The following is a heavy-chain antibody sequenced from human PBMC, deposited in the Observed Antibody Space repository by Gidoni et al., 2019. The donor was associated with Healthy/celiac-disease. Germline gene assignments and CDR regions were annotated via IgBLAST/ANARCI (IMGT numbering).Heavy chain of an antibody. CDR1: GGSISSYY. V-gene: IGHV4-59*12. D-gene: IGHD3-16*01. Sequence: QVQLQESGPGLVKPSETLSLTCTVPGGSISSYYWSWIRQPPGKGLEWIGYIYYSGSTNYTPSRKSRVTISVDTSKNQFSLKLSSVTAADTAVYYCARDLGGRRVGPVSVNWFDPWGQGTLVTVSS. J-gene: IGHJ5*02. CDR3: ARDLGGRRVGPVSVNWFDP. CDR2: IYYSGST.